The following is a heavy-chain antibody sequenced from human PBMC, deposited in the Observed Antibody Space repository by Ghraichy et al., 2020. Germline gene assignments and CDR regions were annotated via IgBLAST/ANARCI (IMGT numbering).Heavy chain of an antibody. J-gene: IGHJ6*02. CDR1: GFSLSTSGMS. V-gene: IGHV2-70*11. D-gene: IGHD3-9*01. CDR2: IDWDGDK. Sequence: SGPTLVKPTQTLTLTCTFSGFSLSTSGMSVSWIRQPPGKALEWLARIDWDGDKYYSTSLKTRLTISKDTSKNLVVLTMTNMDPADTATYYCARIRYDILPGYYKGYGMDVWGQETTVTVSS. CDR3: ARIRYDILPGYYKGYGMDV.